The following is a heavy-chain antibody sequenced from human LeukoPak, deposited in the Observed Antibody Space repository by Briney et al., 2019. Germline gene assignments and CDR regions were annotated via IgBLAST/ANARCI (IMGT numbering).Heavy chain of an antibody. D-gene: IGHD2-15*01. CDR1: GYTFTGYY. Sequence: GASVKVSCKASGYTFTGYYMHWVRQAPGQGLEWMGIINPSGGSTSYAQKFQGRVTMTRDMSTSTVYMELSSLRSEDTAVYYCARAHQIVVVVENWFDPWGQGTLVTVSS. V-gene: IGHV1-46*01. J-gene: IGHJ5*02. CDR3: ARAHQIVVVVENWFDP. CDR2: INPSGGST.